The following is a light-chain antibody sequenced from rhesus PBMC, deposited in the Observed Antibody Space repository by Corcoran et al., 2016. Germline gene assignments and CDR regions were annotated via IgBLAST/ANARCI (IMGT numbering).Light chain of an antibody. CDR2: RAS. Sequence: DIQMTQSPSSLSASVGDRVTITCRASQGISNWLAWYQQKPGKAPKVLINRASNLDTGVPSRFSGSGSGKDFTLPISSLQPEDFATYYCQQHDNSPWTFGQGTKVEFK. V-gene: IGKV1-69*01. J-gene: IGKJ1*01. CDR1: QGISNW. CDR3: QQHDNSPWT.